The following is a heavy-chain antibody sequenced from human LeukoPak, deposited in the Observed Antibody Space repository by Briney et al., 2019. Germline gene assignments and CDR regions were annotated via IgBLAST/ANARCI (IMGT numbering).Heavy chain of an antibody. CDR3: AREREFDAFDI. J-gene: IGHJ3*02. V-gene: IGHV1-8*01. D-gene: IGHD3-10*01. CDR1: GYTFTSYD. Sequence: VASVKVSCKASGYTFTSYDINWVRQATGQGLEWMGWMDPNSGNTGYAQKFQGRVTMTRNTSISTAYMELSGLRSEDTAVYYCAREREFDAFDIWGQGTMVTVSS. CDR2: MDPNSGNT.